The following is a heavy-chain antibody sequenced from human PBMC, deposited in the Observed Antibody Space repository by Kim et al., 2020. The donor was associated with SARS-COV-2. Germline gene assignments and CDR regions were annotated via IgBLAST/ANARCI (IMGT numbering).Heavy chain of an antibody. Sequence: GGSLRLSCAASGFTFSNAWMSWVRQAPGKGLEWVGRIKSQTDGMTTNYAAPVKGRFTISRDDSKDTLYLQMNSLKIEDTGVYYCTTADTSSDRWGQGTLVTVSS. CDR2: IKSQTDGMTT. J-gene: IGHJ5*02. V-gene: IGHV3-15*01. CDR1: GFTFSNAW. CDR3: TTADTSSDR.